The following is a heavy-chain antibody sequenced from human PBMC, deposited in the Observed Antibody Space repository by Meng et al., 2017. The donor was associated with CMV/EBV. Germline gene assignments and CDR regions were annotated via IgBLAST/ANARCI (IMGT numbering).Heavy chain of an antibody. CDR1: GFTFSSYW. Sequence: GESLKISCAASGFTFSSYWMSWVRQAPGKGLEWVANIKQDGSEKYYVDSVKGRFTISRDNAKNSLYLQMNSLRAEDTAVYYCAKDLGGITIFGVVTPNHDAFDIWGQGTMVTVSS. CDR3: AKDLGGITIFGVVTPNHDAFDI. V-gene: IGHV3-7*03. CDR2: IKQDGSEK. D-gene: IGHD3-3*01. J-gene: IGHJ3*02.